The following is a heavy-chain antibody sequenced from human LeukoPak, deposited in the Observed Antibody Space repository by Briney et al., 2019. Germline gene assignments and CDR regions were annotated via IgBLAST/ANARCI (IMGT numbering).Heavy chain of an antibody. CDR1: GGSISSGDYY. Sequence: SQTLSLTCTVSGGSISSGDYYWRWIRQPPGKGLEWIGYIYYSGSTYYNPSHKSRVTLSVDTSKNQFSLKLSSVTAADTAVYYCARGGYSYGSSPWFDPWGQGTLVTVSS. CDR2: IYYSGST. V-gene: IGHV4-30-4*08. J-gene: IGHJ5*02. D-gene: IGHD5-18*01. CDR3: ARGGYSYGSSPWFDP.